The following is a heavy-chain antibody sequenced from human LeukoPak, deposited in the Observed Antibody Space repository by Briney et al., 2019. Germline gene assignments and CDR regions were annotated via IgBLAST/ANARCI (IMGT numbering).Heavy chain of an antibody. CDR3: ARDYTVYWYFDL. J-gene: IGHJ2*01. D-gene: IGHD3-16*01. CDR2: IYHSGST. V-gene: IGHV4-38-2*02. CDR1: GYSISSGYY. Sequence: SETLSLTCTVSGYSISSGYYWGWIRQPPGKGLEWIGSIYHSGSTYYNPSLKSRVTISVDTSKDQFSLKLSSVTAADTAVYYCARDYTVYWYFDLWGRGTLVTVSS.